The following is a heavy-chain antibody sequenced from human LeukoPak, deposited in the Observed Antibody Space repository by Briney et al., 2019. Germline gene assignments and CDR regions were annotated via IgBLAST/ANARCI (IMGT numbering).Heavy chain of an antibody. V-gene: IGHV3-30*18. CDR3: AKGGGGPYYYYHYMDV. J-gene: IGHJ6*03. Sequence: PGRSLRLSCAASGVTFSSYGMHWVRQAPGKGLGWVAVISYDGSNKYYADSVKGRFTISRDNSKNTLYLQMNSLRAEDTAVYYCAKGGGGPYYYYHYMDVWGKGTTVTVSS. CDR2: ISYDGSNK. CDR1: GVTFSSYG. D-gene: IGHD3-10*01.